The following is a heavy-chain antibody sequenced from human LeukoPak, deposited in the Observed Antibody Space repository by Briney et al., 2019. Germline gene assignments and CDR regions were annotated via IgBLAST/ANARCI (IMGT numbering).Heavy chain of an antibody. J-gene: IGHJ6*03. Sequence: PSETLSLTCTVSGGSISSSSYYWGWIRQPPGKGLEWIGSIYYSGSTYYNPSLKSRVTISVDTSKNQFSLKLSSVTAADTAVYYCARQVSAPYYYYMDVWGKGTTVTVSS. CDR3: ARQVSAPYYYYMDV. CDR2: IYYSGST. D-gene: IGHD3-10*01. V-gene: IGHV4-39*01. CDR1: GGSISSSSYY.